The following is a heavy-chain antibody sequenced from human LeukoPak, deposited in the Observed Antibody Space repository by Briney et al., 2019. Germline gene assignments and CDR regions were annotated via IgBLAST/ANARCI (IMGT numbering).Heavy chain of an antibody. J-gene: IGHJ6*02. V-gene: IGHV1-69*04. D-gene: IGHD5-18*01. CDR3: ARDQSLTAPPPYGLDV. Sequence: SVKVSCKTSGGTFSTSAITWVRQAPGQGLEWMGRIIPVLNITTYAQRFQGRVAITADTSTSTVYMELSSLRSEETAVYYCARDQSLTAPPPYGLDVWGQGTTVIVSS. CDR2: IIPVLNIT. CDR1: GGTFSTSA.